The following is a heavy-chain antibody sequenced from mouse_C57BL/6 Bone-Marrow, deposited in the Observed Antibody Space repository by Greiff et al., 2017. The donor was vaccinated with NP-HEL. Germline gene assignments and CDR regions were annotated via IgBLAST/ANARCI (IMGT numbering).Heavy chain of an antibody. CDR3: ARGGDYYGYYFDY. CDR1: GYTFTSYW. J-gene: IGHJ2*01. Sequence: VQLQQPGAELVKPGASVKMSCKASGYTFTSYWITWVKQRPGQGLEWIGDIYPGSGSTNYNEKFKSKATLTVDTSSSTAYMQLSSLTSEDSAVYYCARGGDYYGYYFDYWGQGTTLTVSS. V-gene: IGHV1-55*01. CDR2: IYPGSGST. D-gene: IGHD1-1*01.